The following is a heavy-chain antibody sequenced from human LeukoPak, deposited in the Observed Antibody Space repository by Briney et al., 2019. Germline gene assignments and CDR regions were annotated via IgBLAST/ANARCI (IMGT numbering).Heavy chain of an antibody. J-gene: IGHJ4*02. V-gene: IGHV4-34*01. CDR2: INHSGST. D-gene: IGHD1-26*01. CDR3: ARGRPIVGAIPVRFDY. Sequence: SETLSLTCAVYGGSFSGYYWSWIRQPPGKGLEWIGGINHSGSTNYNPSLKSRVTISVDTSKNQFSLKLSSVTAADTAVYYCARGRPIVGAIPVRFDYWGQGTLVTVSS. CDR1: GGSFSGYY.